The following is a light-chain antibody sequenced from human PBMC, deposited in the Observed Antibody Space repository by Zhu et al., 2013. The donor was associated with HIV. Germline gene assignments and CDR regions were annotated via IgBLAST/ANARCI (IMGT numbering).Light chain of an antibody. CDR2: DAS. CDR3: QQYGNSPLT. V-gene: IGKV3-11*01. CDR1: QTIANY. J-gene: IGKJ4*01. Sequence: EIVLTQSPATLSLSPGERATLSCRASQTIANYLAWYQQKPGQAPRLLIYDASNRAADIPIRFSASGSGTDFTLTISRLEPEDFAVYYCQQYGNSPLTFGGGTTVEIK.